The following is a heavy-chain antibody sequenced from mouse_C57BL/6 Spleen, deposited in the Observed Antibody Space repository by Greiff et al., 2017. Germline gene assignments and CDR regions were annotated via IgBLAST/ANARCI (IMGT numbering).Heavy chain of an antibody. CDR3: ARESGGSSSFDY. CDR1: GYTFTSYW. Sequence: QVQLQQPGTELVKPGASVKLSCKASGYTFTSYWMHWVKQRPGQGLEWIGNINPSNGGTNYNEKFKSKATLTVDKSSSTAYMQLSSLTSEDAAVYYWARESGGSSSFDYWGQGTTLTVSS. D-gene: IGHD1-1*01. V-gene: IGHV1-53*01. CDR2: INPSNGGT. J-gene: IGHJ2*01.